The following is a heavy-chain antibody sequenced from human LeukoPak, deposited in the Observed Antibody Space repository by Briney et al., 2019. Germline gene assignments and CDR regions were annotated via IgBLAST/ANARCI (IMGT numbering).Heavy chain of an antibody. CDR1: GGSISSYY. V-gene: IGHV4-4*07. CDR2: IYTSGST. J-gene: IGHJ4*02. Sequence: SETLSLTCTVSGGSISSYYWSWIRQPAGKGLEWIGRIYTSGSTNYNPSLKSRVTMSVDTSKNQFSLKLSSVTAADTAVYYCARVGTGYSSGPVDCWGQGTLVTVSS. CDR3: ARVGTGYSSGPVDC. D-gene: IGHD6-19*01.